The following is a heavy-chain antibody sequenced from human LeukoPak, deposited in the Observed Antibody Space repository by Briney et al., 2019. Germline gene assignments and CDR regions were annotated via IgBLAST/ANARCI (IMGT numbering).Heavy chain of an antibody. CDR2: ISAYNGNT. CDR1: GYTFTSYG. V-gene: IGHV1-18*01. J-gene: IGHJ4*02. CDR3: ATDLPGGSGSYYLFDY. Sequence: ASVNVSCKASGYTFTSYGISGVRQAPGQGLEWMGWISAYNGNTNYAQKLQGRVTMTTDTSTSTAYMELRSLRSDDTAVYYCATDLPGGSGSYYLFDYWGQGNLVTVSS. D-gene: IGHD3-10*01.